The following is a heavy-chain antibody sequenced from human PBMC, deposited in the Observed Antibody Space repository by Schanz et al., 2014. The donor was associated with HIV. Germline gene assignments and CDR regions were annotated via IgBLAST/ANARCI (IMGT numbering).Heavy chain of an antibody. V-gene: IGHV1-18*01. D-gene: IGHD3-22*01. CDR1: GYTFISYG. J-gene: IGHJ4*02. CDR3: ARSRYHQFLGYFDL. Sequence: QVQLVQSGTEVKKPGASVKVSCKASGYTFISYGISWVRQAPGQGLEWMGWISAYNGNTNYAQKFQGRLTMTTDTSTSTAYMELRSLRSDDTAVFYCARSRYHQFLGYFDLWGQGSLVTVSS. CDR2: ISAYNGNT.